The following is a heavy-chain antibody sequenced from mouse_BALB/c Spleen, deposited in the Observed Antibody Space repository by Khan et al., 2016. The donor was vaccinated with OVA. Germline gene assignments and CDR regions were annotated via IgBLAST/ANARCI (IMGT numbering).Heavy chain of an antibody. CDR1: GFTFSDYY. CDR3: ARAGYGGFAY. J-gene: IGHJ3*01. D-gene: IGHD1-1*02. Sequence: EVELVESGGGLVQPGGSLKLSCATSGFTFSDYYMYWVRQTPEKRLEWVAYLSNRGTTTYYPDTVRGRFTISRDNAKNTLYLQMSRLESEDTAMYYCARAGYGGFAYWGQGTLVTVSA. CDR2: LSNRGTTT. V-gene: IGHV5-12*02.